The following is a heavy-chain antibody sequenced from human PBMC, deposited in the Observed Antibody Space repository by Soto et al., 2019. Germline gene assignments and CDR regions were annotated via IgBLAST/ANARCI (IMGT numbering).Heavy chain of an antibody. CDR3: ASRQDYYDSSGYYNTFDY. CDR2: IYPGDSDT. CDR1: GYSFTSYW. Sequence: GESLKISCKGSGYSFTSYWIGWVRQMPGKGLEWMGIIYPGDSDTRYSPSFQGQVTISADKSISTAYLQWSSLKASDTAMYYCASRQDYYDSSGYYNTFDYWGQGTLVTVSS. D-gene: IGHD3-22*01. J-gene: IGHJ4*02. V-gene: IGHV5-51*01.